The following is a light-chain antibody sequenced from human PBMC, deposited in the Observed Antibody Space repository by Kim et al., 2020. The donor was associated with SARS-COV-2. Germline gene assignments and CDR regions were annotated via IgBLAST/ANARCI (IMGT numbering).Light chain of an antibody. CDR3: QQYNSYPWT. CDR2: KTS. Sequence: DIQMTQSPSTLSASIGDRVTITCRASQSISSWLAWYQQKPGKAPNLLIYKTSNLKSGVPSRFSGSGSGTEFTLTISSLQPDDFATYYCQQYNSYPWTFGQGTKVEIK. CDR1: QSISSW. J-gene: IGKJ1*01. V-gene: IGKV1-5*03.